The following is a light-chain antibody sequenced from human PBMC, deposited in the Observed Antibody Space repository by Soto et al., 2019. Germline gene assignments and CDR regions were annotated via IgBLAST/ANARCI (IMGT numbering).Light chain of an antibody. Sequence: DIVLTQSPGTLSLSPGEGATLSCRASQSVSNNYLAWYQQKPGQTPRLLIYAASNRAPDIPDRFTASGSGTDFTLTISRLEPEDFAVYYCQQYGTSRLTFGGGTKLEIK. CDR3: QQYGTSRLT. CDR1: QSVSNNY. V-gene: IGKV3-20*01. CDR2: AAS. J-gene: IGKJ4*01.